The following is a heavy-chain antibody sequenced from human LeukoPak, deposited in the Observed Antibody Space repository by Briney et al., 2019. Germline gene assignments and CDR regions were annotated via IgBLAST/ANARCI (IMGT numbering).Heavy chain of an antibody. CDR2: INGSSSDT. V-gene: IGHV3-11*03. D-gene: IGHD2-15*01. CDR3: ARRGTTYCTVDSCHPDWFDP. J-gene: IGHJ5*02. CDR1: GFTFSDYY. Sequence: KLGGSLRLSCAASGFTFSDYYMTWIRQAPGRGLEWISYINGSSSDTKYADSVKGRFTISRDNAKNSVYLLMNSLRAEDTAVYYCARRGTTYCTVDSCHPDWFDPWGQGTLVTVSS.